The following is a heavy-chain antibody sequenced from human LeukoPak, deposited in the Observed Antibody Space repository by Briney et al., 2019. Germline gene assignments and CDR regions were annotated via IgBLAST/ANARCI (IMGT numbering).Heavy chain of an antibody. V-gene: IGHV3-74*01. D-gene: IGHD3-22*01. CDR3: ARDRPDYYDSSGIRPLDY. CDR1: GFTFSSYW. J-gene: IGHJ4*02. Sequence: PGESLRLSCAASGFTFSSYWMHWVRQAPGKGLVWVSRINSDGSSTSYADSVKGRFTISRDNAKNTLYLQMNSLRAEDTAVYYCARDRPDYYDSSGIRPLDYWGQGTLVTVSS. CDR2: INSDGSST.